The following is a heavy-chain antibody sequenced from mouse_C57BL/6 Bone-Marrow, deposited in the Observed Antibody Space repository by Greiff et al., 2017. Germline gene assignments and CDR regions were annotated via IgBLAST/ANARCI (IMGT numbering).Heavy chain of an antibody. CDR3: TGSPYGNFYFDY. CDR1: GYTFTDYE. V-gene: IGHV1-15*01. Sequence: VQLQQSGAELVRPGASVTLSCKASGYTFTDYEMHWVKQTPVHGLEWIGAIDPETGGTAYNQKFKGKAILTADKSSSTAYMELRSLTSEDSAVYYCTGSPYGNFYFDYWGKGTTLTVSS. J-gene: IGHJ2*01. CDR2: IDPETGGT. D-gene: IGHD2-1*01.